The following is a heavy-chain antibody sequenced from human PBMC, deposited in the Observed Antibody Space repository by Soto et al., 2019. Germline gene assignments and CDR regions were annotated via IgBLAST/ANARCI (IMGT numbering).Heavy chain of an antibody. V-gene: IGHV3-72*01. D-gene: IGHD5-12*01. CDR3: AKDREMATIKAYFDY. J-gene: IGHJ4*02. CDR2: ARNKAHSYTT. Sequence: EVQLVESGGGLVQPGGSLRLSCAASGFTFSDHHMDWVRQAPGKGLEWVGRARNKAHSYTTAYAASVKGRFTISRDNSKNTLYLQMNSLRAEDTAVYYCAKDREMATIKAYFDYWGQGTLVTVSS. CDR1: GFTFSDHH.